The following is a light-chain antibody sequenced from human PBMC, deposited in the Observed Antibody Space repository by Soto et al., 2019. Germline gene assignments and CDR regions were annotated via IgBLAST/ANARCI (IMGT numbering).Light chain of an antibody. Sequence: VLTQSPGTLSLSPGDSATLSCRGSQRVSSSYLAWYQQKPGQAPRLLIYGESSRATDIPDRFSGSGSGTDLTLTISRLEPEDFATYYCQKLNSYPFTVGGGTKVDIK. V-gene: IGKV3-20*01. CDR2: GES. J-gene: IGKJ4*01. CDR1: QRVSSSY. CDR3: QKLNSYPFT.